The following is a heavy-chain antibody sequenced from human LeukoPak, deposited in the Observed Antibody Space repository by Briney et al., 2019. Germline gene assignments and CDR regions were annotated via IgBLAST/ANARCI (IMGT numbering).Heavy chain of an antibody. CDR2: ISAYNGNT. CDR1: GYTFTSYG. J-gene: IGHJ6*02. Sequence: ASVKVSCKASGYTFTSYGISWVRQAPGQGLEWMGWISAYNGNTNYAQKPQGRVTMTTDTSTSTAYMEPRSLRSDDTAVYYCARDPHYGDYIVYYYYGMDVWGQGTTVTVSS. D-gene: IGHD4-17*01. V-gene: IGHV1-18*01. CDR3: ARDPHYGDYIVYYYYGMDV.